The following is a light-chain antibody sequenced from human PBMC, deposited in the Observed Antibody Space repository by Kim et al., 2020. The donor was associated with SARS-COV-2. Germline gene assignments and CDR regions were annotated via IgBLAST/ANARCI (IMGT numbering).Light chain of an antibody. J-gene: IGKJ2*01. CDR3: QQLNSYPPYT. V-gene: IGKV1-9*01. CDR1: QGISSY. Sequence: ASVGDRVTITCRASQGISSYLAWYQQKPGKAPKLLIYAASTLQSGVPSRFSGNGSGTDFTLTISSLQPEDFATYYCQQLNSYPPYTFGQGTKLEI. CDR2: AAS.